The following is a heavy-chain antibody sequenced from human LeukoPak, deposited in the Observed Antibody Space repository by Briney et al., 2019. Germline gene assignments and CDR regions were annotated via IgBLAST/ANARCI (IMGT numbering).Heavy chain of an antibody. V-gene: IGHV4-34*01. Sequence: SETLSLTCAVYGGSFSGFYWSWIRQPPGKGLEWIGYIYHSGSTYYNPSLKSRVTISVDRSKNQFSLKLSSVTAADTAVYYCARGRSSRFWSGYYVDYWGQGTLVTVSS. CDR2: IYHSGST. J-gene: IGHJ4*02. D-gene: IGHD3-3*01. CDR3: ARGRSSRFWSGYYVDY. CDR1: GGSFSGFY.